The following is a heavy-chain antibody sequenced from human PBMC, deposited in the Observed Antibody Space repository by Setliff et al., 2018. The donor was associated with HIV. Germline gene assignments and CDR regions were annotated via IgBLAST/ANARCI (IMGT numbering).Heavy chain of an antibody. J-gene: IGHJ3*02. V-gene: IGHV4-39*01. CDR1: DGSISRTSYY. D-gene: IGHD5-18*01. CDR3: ARPRYTYGTPPAFDI. Sequence: SETLSLTCTVSDGSISRTSYYWGWIRQPPGRGLEWIGSIYFSGSTYYNPSLKSRVTISVDTSKNQFSLKLSSVTAADTAVYYCARPRYTYGTPPAFDIWGRGTVVTVSS. CDR2: IYFSGST.